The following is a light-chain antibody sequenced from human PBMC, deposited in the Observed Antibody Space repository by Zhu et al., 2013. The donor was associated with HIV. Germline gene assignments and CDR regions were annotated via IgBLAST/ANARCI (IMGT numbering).Light chain of an antibody. Sequence: QSALTQPASVSGFPGQSITISCTGTSSDVGGYNYVSWYQRHPGKAPKLIISAVSDRPSGVSNRFSGSKSGNTASLTISGLQAEDEADYYCSSFTSSSALVFGGGTKLTVL. CDR1: SSDVGGYNY. CDR2: AVS. J-gene: IGLJ3*02. V-gene: IGLV2-14*01. CDR3: SSFTSSSALV.